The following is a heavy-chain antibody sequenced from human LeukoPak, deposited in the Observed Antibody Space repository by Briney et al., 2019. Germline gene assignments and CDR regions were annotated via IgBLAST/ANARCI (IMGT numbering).Heavy chain of an antibody. V-gene: IGHV4-61*02. D-gene: IGHD6-13*01. CDR2: IYTSGST. J-gene: IGHJ4*02. Sequence: SETPSLTCTVSGGSISSGSYYWSWIRQPAGKGLEWIGRIYTSGSTNYNPSLKSRVTISVDTSKNQFSLKLSSVTAADTAVYYCARERLAAGFYYFDYWGQGTLVTVPS. CDR1: GGSISSGSYY. CDR3: ARERLAAGFYYFDY.